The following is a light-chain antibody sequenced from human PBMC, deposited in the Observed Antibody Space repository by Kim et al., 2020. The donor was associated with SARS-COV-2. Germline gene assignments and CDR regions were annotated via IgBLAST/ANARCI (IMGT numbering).Light chain of an antibody. CDR2: QDR. V-gene: IGLV3-1*01. Sequence: SLSPRQTASSTCSGDKLEDKYACWYQQKPGQAPVLVIYQDRHRPSGIPERFSGSNSGNTVTLTISGTQAMAEDDYYCQEWDSSTVVFGGGTQLTVL. CDR3: QEWDSSTVV. J-gene: IGLJ2*01. CDR1: KLEDKY.